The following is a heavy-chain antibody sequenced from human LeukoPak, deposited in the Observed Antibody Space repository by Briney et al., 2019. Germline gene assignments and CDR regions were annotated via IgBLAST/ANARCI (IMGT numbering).Heavy chain of an antibody. CDR3: ARGYCSSTSCYVLEGVDP. D-gene: IGHD2-2*01. V-gene: IGHV4-30-4*02. J-gene: IGHJ5*02. CDR1: GGSISSWDYY. Sequence: SETLSLTCTVSGGSISSWDYYWSWIRQPPGKGLEWIGYIYYSGSTYYNPSLKSRVTISVDTSKNQFSLKLSSVTAADTAVYYCARGYCSSTSCYVLEGVDPWGQGTLVTVSS. CDR2: IYYSGST.